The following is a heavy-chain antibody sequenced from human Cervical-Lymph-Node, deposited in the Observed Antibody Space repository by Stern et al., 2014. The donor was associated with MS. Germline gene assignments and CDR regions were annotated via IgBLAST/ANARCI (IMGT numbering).Heavy chain of an antibody. V-gene: IGHV3-30*18. Sequence: VPLEESGGGVVQPGRSLRLSCAASGFTFSSYGMHWVRQAPGKGLEWVAVISYDGSNKYYADSVKGRFTISRDNSKNTLYLQMNSLRAEDTAVYYCAKDPGIAAAGSHFDYWGQGTLVTVSS. CDR3: AKDPGIAAAGSHFDY. J-gene: IGHJ4*02. CDR2: ISYDGSNK. CDR1: GFTFSSYG. D-gene: IGHD6-13*01.